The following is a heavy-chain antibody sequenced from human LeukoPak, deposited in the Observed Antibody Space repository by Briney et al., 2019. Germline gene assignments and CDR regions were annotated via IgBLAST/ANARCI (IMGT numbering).Heavy chain of an antibody. V-gene: IGHV1-69*05. D-gene: IGHD3-22*01. Sequence: ASVTVSCKASGCTFRSYAISWVRQAPGQRLDWMGRIIPIFGTSNYAQKFQGRVTITTDESTSTAYMELSSLSPEDTAVYYCAMMLLSPYYYDSSGYVDYWGQGTLVTVSS. J-gene: IGHJ4*02. CDR3: AMMLLSPYYYDSSGYVDY. CDR1: GCTFRSYA. CDR2: IIPIFGTS.